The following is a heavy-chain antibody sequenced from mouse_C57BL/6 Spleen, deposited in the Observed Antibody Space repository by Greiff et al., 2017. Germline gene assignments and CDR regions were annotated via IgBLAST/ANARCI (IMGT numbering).Heavy chain of an antibody. D-gene: IGHD1-1*01. CDR3: TRNDGSSYVRVWFAY. V-gene: IGHV5-9-1*02. CDR2: ISSGGDYI. Sequence: EVMLVESGEGLVKPGGSLKLSCAASGFTFSSYAMSWVRQTPETRLEWVAYISSGGDYIYYADPVKGRFTISRDNARNTLYLQMSSLKSEDTAMYYCTRNDGSSYVRVWFAYWGQGTLVTVSA. J-gene: IGHJ3*01. CDR1: GFTFSSYA.